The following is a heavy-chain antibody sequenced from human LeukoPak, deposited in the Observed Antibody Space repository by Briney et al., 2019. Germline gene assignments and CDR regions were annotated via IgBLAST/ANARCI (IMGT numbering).Heavy chain of an antibody. CDR2: INHSGST. D-gene: IGHD4-23*01. V-gene: IGHV4-34*01. J-gene: IGHJ4*02. CDR1: GGSFSGYY. CDR3: ARAEVVTAPFDY. Sequence: SETLSLTCAVYGGSFSGYYWSWIRQPPGKGLEWIGEINHSGSTDYNPSLKSRVTISVDTSKNQFSLKLSSVTAADTAVYYCARAEVVTAPFDYWGQGTLVTVPS.